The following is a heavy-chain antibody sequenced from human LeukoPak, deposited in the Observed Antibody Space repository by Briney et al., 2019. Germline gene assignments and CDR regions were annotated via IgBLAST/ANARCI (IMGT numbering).Heavy chain of an antibody. D-gene: IGHD3-3*01. Sequence: PGGSLRPSCEASGLTFSDYAMHWVRQPPGKGLEWVAVISHDGDKKYYGDSVKGRFTISRDNSKKTLYLEMNTMRSEDTAVYYCVGDGGLRYLEWLLAGKWGQGTPVTVSS. J-gene: IGHJ4*02. V-gene: IGHV3-30-3*01. CDR3: VGDGGLRYLEWLLAGK. CDR1: GLTFSDYA. CDR2: ISHDGDKK.